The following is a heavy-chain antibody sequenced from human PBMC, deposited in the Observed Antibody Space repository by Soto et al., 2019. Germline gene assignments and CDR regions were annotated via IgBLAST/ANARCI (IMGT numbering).Heavy chain of an antibody. J-gene: IGHJ4*02. CDR1: GGTFSSYT. Sequence: QVQLVQSGAEVKKPGSSVKVSCKASGGTFSSYTISWVRQAPGQGLEWMGRIIPIVGIANYAQKFQGRVTITADKSTSTAYMELSSLRSEDTAVYYCARGRIAVAGYYFDYWGQGTLVTVSS. CDR2: IIPIVGIA. D-gene: IGHD6-19*01. CDR3: ARGRIAVAGYYFDY. V-gene: IGHV1-69*02.